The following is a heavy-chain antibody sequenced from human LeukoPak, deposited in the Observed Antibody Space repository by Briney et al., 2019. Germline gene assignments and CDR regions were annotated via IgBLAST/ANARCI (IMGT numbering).Heavy chain of an antibody. CDR3: VNNVLRGAPATRDS. J-gene: IGHJ4*02. D-gene: IGHD2-15*01. CDR2: ISSNGGAT. CDR1: GLTLRNSP. V-gene: IGHV3-64D*09. Sequence: PWGSLSLSCSASGLTLRNSPMDWVRQTPGKGLEDVSVISSNGGATYEDSVKGRFTISRDISKNTLYLQMTSLRPEDTAVYYCVNNVLRGAPATRDSWGQGTLVTVSS.